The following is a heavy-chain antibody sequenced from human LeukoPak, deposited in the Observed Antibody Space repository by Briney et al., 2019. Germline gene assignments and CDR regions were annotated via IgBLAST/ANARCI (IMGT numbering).Heavy chain of an antibody. CDR2: VTSSGRTP. D-gene: IGHD3-10*01. V-gene: IGHV3-23*01. CDR1: GFTFNTHA. CDR3: AKDRPNFYETSGSYYKIKGDF. Sequence: GGSLRLSCEASGFTFNTHAMSWVRQAPGKGLEWVASVTSSGRTPYYADSVKGRVTISRDNSKNTLYLQMNSLRGEDTAVYYCAKDRPNFYETSGSYYKIKGDFWGQGSLVTVSS. J-gene: IGHJ4*02.